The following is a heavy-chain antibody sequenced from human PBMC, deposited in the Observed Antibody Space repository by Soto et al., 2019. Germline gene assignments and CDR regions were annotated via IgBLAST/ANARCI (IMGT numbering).Heavy chain of an antibody. V-gene: IGHV2-5*02. CDR1: GFSLSTSGVG. CDR3: AHSPMYDYIWGSYRYAGFDI. Sequence: QITLKESGPTLVKPTQTLTLTCTFSGFSLSTSGVGVGWNRQPPGKALEWLALIYCDDDKRYSTSLNSRLTITQDTSKIHVVLTMTNIDLVDTATYYCAHSPMYDYIWGSYRYAGFDIWGQGTMVTVSS. D-gene: IGHD3-16*02. J-gene: IGHJ3*02. CDR2: IYCDDDK.